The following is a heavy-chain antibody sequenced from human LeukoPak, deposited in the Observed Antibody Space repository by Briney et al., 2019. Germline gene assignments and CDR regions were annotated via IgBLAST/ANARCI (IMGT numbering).Heavy chain of an antibody. CDR3: ARGFCSGGSCYDY. Sequence: GESLKISCKGSGYTFTNYWIGWVRQLPGKGLEWLGTIYPADSDTRDSPSFRGQVTISADKSINTAYLQWNSLKASDTAIYYCARGFCSGGSCYDYWGQGTLVTVSS. CDR1: GYTFTNYW. V-gene: IGHV5-51*01. J-gene: IGHJ4*02. CDR2: IYPADSDT. D-gene: IGHD2-15*01.